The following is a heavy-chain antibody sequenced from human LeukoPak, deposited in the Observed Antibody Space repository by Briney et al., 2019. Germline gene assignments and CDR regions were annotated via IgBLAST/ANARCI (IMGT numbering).Heavy chain of an antibody. Sequence: GGSLRLSCAASGFTFDDYAMHWVRQAPGKGLEWVSGISWNSGSIGYADSVKGRFTISRDNAKNSLYLQMNSLRAEDTAVYYCARDNDFWSGFPSPYMDVWGKGTTVTVSS. D-gene: IGHD3-3*01. CDR2: ISWNSGSI. CDR1: GFTFDDYA. CDR3: ARDNDFWSGFPSPYMDV. J-gene: IGHJ6*03. V-gene: IGHV3-9*01.